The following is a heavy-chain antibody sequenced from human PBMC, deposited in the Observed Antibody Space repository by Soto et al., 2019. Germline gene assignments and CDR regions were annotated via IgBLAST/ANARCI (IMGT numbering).Heavy chain of an antibody. J-gene: IGHJ6*02. Sequence: ASVKVSCKASGYTFNGNYLHWVRQAPGQRPEWMRWINPKSGGTNFPQRFLGRVTMTRDTSLSTAYMELNRLTSDDTAVYYCARGERGVPTAAYFYGLDVWGQGTTVTVSS. V-gene: IGHV1-2*02. CDR2: INPKSGGT. CDR1: GYTFNGNY. CDR3: ARGERGVPTAAYFYGLDV. D-gene: IGHD1-1*01.